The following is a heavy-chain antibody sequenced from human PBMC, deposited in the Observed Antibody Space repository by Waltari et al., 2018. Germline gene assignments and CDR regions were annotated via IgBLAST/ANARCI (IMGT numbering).Heavy chain of an antibody. CDR1: GLPLGRAYY. J-gene: IGHJ5*02. CDR2: TYHSGSA. V-gene: IGHV4-38-2*01. Sequence: QVQLQESGPRLVKPSETLSLTCPVPGLPLGRAYYRAWVRQSPGGGLVWIGSTYHSGSADYNPSLKGRVTISVDTSKNQFSLKLTSVTVADSGVYYCARLSPYTSSGDFFDPWGQGALVTVSS. CDR3: ARLSPYTSSGDFFDP. D-gene: IGHD2-21*02.